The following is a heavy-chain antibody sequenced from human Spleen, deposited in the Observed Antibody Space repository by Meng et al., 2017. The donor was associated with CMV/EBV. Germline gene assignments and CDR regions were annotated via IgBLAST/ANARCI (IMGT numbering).Heavy chain of an antibody. CDR3: ARGTYSSSWYLRSGMDV. V-gene: IGHV4-34*01. J-gene: IGHJ6*02. Sequence: SETLSLTCAVYGGSFSGYYWSWIRQPPGKGLEWNGEINHSGSTNYNPSLKSRVTISVDTSKNQFSLKLSSVTAADTAVYYCARGTYSSSWYLRSGMDVWGQGTTVTSP. CDR1: GGSFSGYY. CDR2: INHSGST. D-gene: IGHD6-13*01.